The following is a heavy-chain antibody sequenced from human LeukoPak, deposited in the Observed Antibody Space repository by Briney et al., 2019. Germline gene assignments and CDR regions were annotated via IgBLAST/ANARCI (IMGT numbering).Heavy chain of an antibody. CDR2: ISAYNGNT. CDR1: GGTFSSYA. Sequence: ASVKVSCKASGGTFSSYAISWVRQAPGQGLEWMGWISAYNGNTNYAQKLQGRVTMTTDTSTSTAYMELRSLRSDDTAVYYCARDKSMPWDSSGYYYWGQGTLVTVSS. CDR3: ARDKSMPWDSSGYYY. D-gene: IGHD3-22*01. V-gene: IGHV1-18*01. J-gene: IGHJ4*02.